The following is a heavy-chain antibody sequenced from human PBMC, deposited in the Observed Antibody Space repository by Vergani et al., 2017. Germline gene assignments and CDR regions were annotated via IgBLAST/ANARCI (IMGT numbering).Heavy chain of an antibody. CDR3: VSDRGLCAGGRCYTEAWDY. V-gene: IGHV3-74*03. Sequence: DVHLAESGGGFFQPGGSLRLSCSASGFSFNSYWMHWVRQVPGKGLLWVSRIKSDGSITAYADSVKGRFTISRDNAQNTLYLQVRSLRLEDTGVYHCVSDRGLCAGGRCYTEAWDYWGQGTPVTVSS. J-gene: IGHJ4*02. CDR2: IKSDGSIT. D-gene: IGHD2-2*02. CDR1: GFSFNSYW.